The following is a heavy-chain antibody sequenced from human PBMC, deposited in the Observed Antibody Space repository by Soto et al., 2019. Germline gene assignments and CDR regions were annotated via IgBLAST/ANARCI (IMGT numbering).Heavy chain of an antibody. Sequence: GGSLRLSCAGSGFDFSGSTIHWVRQASGKGLEWVGRIRSKDNSYATAYAVSVKGRFFISRDDSKTTAYLQMNSLKIDDTAVYYCFRDNYFLYHDMDVWPQGATVTVSS. CDR1: GFDFSGST. V-gene: IGHV3-73*01. CDR3: FRDNYFLYHDMDV. CDR2: IRSKDNSYAT. J-gene: IGHJ6*01. D-gene: IGHD4-4*01.